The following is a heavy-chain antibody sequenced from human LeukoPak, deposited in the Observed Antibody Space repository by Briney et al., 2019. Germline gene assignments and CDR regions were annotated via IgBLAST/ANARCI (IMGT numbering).Heavy chain of an antibody. CDR1: AFIFSGHW. CDR3: ASGLHT. CDR2: IKEDGSER. V-gene: IGHV3-7*03. D-gene: IGHD3-16*01. J-gene: IGHJ5*02. Sequence: GGSLRLSCEGAAFIFSGHWMNWVRQTPGKGLEWVASIKEDGSERQYVDSVKGRFTISRDNSKNTVYLQMNSLRVEGTAVYYCASGLHTWGQGTLVTVSS.